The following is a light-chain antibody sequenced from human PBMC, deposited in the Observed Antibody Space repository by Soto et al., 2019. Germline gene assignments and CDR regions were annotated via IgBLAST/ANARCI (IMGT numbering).Light chain of an antibody. J-gene: IGLJ2*01. CDR3: SSYTSSTNTVVV. V-gene: IGLV2-14*03. CDR1: SSDVGRYNY. CDR2: DVS. Sequence: QSALTQPASVSGSPGQSISLSCSGTSSDVGRYNYVSWYQHHPGKAPKLMIYDVSIRPSGVSNRFSGSKSGNTASLTISGLQREDEADYYCSSYTSSTNTVVVFGGGTKLTVL.